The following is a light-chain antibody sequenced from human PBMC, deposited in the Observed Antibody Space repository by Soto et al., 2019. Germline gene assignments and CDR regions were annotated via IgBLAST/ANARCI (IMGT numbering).Light chain of an antibody. V-gene: IGLV8-61*01. CDR3: VLYMGSGISV. J-gene: IGLJ2*01. CDR2: NTY. CDR1: SGSVSTSYY. Sequence: QAVVTQEPSFSVSPGGTVTLTCGLSSGSVSTSYYPSWYQQTPGQAPRTLIYNTYTRSSGVPDRFSASILGDKAALTITGAQADDESDDYWVLYMGSGISVFGGGTKLTVL.